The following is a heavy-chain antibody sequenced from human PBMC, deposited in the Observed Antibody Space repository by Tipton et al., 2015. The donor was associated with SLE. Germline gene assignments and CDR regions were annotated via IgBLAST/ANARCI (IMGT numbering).Heavy chain of an antibody. Sequence: GLVKPSETLSLTCAVYGGSFSDYYWSWIRQSPGKGLEWIGEINHIGSTNYNSSLKSRVTISVDTSKSQFSLKLSSVTAADTAVYYCARQQRGNYGMDVWGRGTTVTVSS. CDR1: GGSFSDYY. V-gene: IGHV4-34*01. J-gene: IGHJ6*02. CDR3: ARQQRGNYGMDV. D-gene: IGHD6-13*01. CDR2: INHIGST.